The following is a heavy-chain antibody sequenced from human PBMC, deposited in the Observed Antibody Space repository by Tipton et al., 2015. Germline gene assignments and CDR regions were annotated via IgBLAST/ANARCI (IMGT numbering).Heavy chain of an antibody. J-gene: IGHJ4*02. CDR3: ACQDYDSLTRDYQTVDY. Sequence: LRLSCSVSSDSISKYYWSWIRQPPGKGLEWIGSISHSGDTYYNPSLKSRVTISVDTSKNQFSLRLSSVTAADTAVYYCACQDYDSLTRDYQTVDYWGQGTLVTVSS. V-gene: IGHV4-59*04. CDR1: SDSISKYY. CDR2: ISHSGDT. D-gene: IGHD3-9*01.